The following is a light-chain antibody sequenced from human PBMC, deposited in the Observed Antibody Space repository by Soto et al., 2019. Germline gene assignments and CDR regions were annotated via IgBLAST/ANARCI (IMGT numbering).Light chain of an antibody. J-gene: IGLJ2*01. CDR2: LNSDGSH. CDR1: SGHSSYA. CDR3: QTWGTGIHMV. Sequence: QSVLTQSPSASASLGASVKLTCTLSSGHSSYAIAWHQQQPEKGPRYLMKLNSDGSHNKGDGIPDRFSGSSSGAERYLTISSLQSEYEADYYCQTWGTGIHMVFGGGTKLTVL. V-gene: IGLV4-69*01.